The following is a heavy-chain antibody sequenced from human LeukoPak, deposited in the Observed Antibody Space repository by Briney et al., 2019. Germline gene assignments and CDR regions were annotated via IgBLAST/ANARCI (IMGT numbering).Heavy chain of an antibody. CDR1: GYTFTSYD. CDR2: MNPNSGNT. D-gene: IGHD3-16*01. V-gene: IGHV1-8*01. Sequence: GASVKVSCKASGYTFTSYDINWVRQATGQGLEWMGWMNPNSGNTGYAQKFQGRVTMTRNTSISTAYMELSSLRSEDTAVYYCARDRGRGFPYYYYYYMDVWGKGTTVTVSS. CDR3: ARDRGRGFPYYYYYYMDV. J-gene: IGHJ6*03.